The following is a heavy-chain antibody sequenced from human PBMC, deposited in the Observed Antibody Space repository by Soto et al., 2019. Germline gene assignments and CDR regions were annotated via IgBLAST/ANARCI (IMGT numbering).Heavy chain of an antibody. CDR3: ARGGVDFWSGYHDYYFDY. V-gene: IGHV4-31*03. D-gene: IGHD3-3*01. CDR1: GGSISSGGYY. Sequence: QVQLQESGPGLVKPSQTLSLTCTVSGGSISSGGYYWSWIRQHPGKGLEWIGYIYYSGSTYYNPSLKSRVTISVDTSKNQFSLKLSSVTAADTAVYYCARGGVDFWSGYHDYYFDYWGQGTLVTVSS. J-gene: IGHJ4*02. CDR2: IYYSGST.